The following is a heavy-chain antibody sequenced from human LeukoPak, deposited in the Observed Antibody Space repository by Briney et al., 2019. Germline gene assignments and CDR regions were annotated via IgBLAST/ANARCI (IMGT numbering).Heavy chain of an antibody. Sequence: GGSLRLSCAASGFTFSSYAMHWVRQAPGKGLEWVAVISYDGSNKYYADSVKGRFTISRDNSKNTLYLQMNSLRAEDTAVYYCARDVLRYFDWTIWGQGTMVTVSS. CDR3: ARDVLRYFDWTI. V-gene: IGHV3-30*04. J-gene: IGHJ3*02. CDR2: ISYDGSNK. D-gene: IGHD3-9*01. CDR1: GFTFSSYA.